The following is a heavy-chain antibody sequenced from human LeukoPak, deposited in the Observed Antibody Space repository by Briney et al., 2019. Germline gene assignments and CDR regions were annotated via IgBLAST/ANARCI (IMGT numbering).Heavy chain of an antibody. D-gene: IGHD6-19*01. CDR3: AKDSSGPMY. Sequence: GGSLRLSCAASGFTVTSNYMSWVRQAPGKGLEWVSVIYSGAGTYYADSVKGRFTISRDNSKNTLYLQMNSLRAEDTAVYYCAKDSSGPMYWGQGTLVTVSS. CDR1: GFTVTSNY. V-gene: IGHV3-66*01. CDR2: IYSGAGT. J-gene: IGHJ4*02.